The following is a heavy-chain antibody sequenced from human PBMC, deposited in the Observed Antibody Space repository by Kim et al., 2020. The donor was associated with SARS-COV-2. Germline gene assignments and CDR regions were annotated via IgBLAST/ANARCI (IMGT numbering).Heavy chain of an antibody. V-gene: IGHV4-31*03. CDR2: IYYSGST. J-gene: IGHJ4*02. Sequence: SETLSLTCTVSGGSISSGGYYWSWIRQHPGKGLEWIGYIYYSGSTYYNPSLKSRVTISVDTSKNQFSLKLSSVTAADTAVYYCARILLVVGSYYFDYWGQGTLVTVSS. D-gene: IGHD2-2*01. CDR1: GGSISSGGYY. CDR3: ARILLVVGSYYFDY.